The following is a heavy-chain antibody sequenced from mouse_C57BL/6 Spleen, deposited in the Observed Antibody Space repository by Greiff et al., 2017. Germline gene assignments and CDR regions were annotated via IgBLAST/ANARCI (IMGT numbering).Heavy chain of an antibody. CDR2: IWTGGGT. Sequence: VHLVESGPGLVAPSQSLSITCTVSGFSLTSYAISWVRQPPGKGLEWLGVIWTGGGTNYNSALKSRLSISKDNSKSQVFLKMNSLQTDDTARYYCARNWAMVTTGPYAMDYWGQGTSVTVSS. V-gene: IGHV2-9-1*01. J-gene: IGHJ4*01. CDR1: GFSLTSYA. CDR3: ARNWAMVTTGPYAMDY. D-gene: IGHD2-2*01.